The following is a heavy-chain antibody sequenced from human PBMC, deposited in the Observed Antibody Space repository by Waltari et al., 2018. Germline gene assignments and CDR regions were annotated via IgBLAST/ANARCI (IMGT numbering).Heavy chain of an antibody. J-gene: IGHJ4*02. CDR3: AKDLYCSGGSCFSGFDY. D-gene: IGHD2-15*01. CDR2: ISWNSGRI. Sequence: EVQLVESGGGLVQPGRSLRLSCAASGFHFVDYDIPWVRQVPGKGLEWVSGISWNSGRIGYADSVKGRFTISRDSAKNSVHLHMNSVGPEDTAFYYCAKDLYCSGGSCFSGFDYWGRGTLVTVSS. CDR1: GFHFVDYD. V-gene: IGHV3-9*01.